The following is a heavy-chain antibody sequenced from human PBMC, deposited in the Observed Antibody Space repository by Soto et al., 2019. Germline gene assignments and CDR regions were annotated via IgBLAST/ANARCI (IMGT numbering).Heavy chain of an antibody. D-gene: IGHD2-15*01. CDR2: ISGSGGST. J-gene: IGHJ1*01. CDR1: GFTFSSYA. Sequence: GGSLRLSCAASGFTFSSYAMSWVRQAPGKGLGWVSAISGSGGSTYYADSVKGRFTISRDNSKNTLYLQMNSRRAEDTAGDYCAKSPGRGYCSGGSCPAESFQHWGQGTLVTVSS. CDR3: AKSPGRGYCSGGSCPAESFQH. V-gene: IGHV3-23*01.